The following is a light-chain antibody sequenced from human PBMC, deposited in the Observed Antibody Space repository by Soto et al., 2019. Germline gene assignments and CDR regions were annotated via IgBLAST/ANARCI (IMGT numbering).Light chain of an antibody. J-gene: IGKJ5*01. Sequence: EIVLTQSPATLSLSPRERSTLSCRASQSVSSYLAWYQQKPGQAPRLLIYDASNRATGIPARFSGSGSGTDFTLTISSLEPEDFAVYYCHQYDNWPKTFGQGTRLEIK. V-gene: IGKV3-11*01. CDR1: QSVSSY. CDR3: HQYDNWPKT. CDR2: DAS.